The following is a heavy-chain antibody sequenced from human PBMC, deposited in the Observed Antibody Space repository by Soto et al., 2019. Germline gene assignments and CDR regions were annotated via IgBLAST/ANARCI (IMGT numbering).Heavy chain of an antibody. Sequence: GESLKISCKGSGYSFTSYWIGWVRQMPGKGLEWMGIIYPGDSDTRYSPSFQGQVTISADKSISTAYLQWSSLKASDTAMYYCARRYCSGGSCYSAREYNWFDPWGQGTLVTVSS. D-gene: IGHD2-15*01. CDR3: ARRYCSGGSCYSAREYNWFDP. CDR2: IYPGDSDT. V-gene: IGHV5-51*01. J-gene: IGHJ5*02. CDR1: GYSFTSYW.